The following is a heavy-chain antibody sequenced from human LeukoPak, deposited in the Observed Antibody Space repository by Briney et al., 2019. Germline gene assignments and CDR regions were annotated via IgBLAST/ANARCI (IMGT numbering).Heavy chain of an antibody. CDR1: GGPISSGGYY. CDR2: IYYSGST. D-gene: IGHD3-22*01. V-gene: IGHV4-31*03. Sequence: TLSLTCTVSGGPISSGGYYWSWIRQHPGKGLEWIGYIYYSGSTYYNPSLKSRVTISVDTSKNQFSLKLSSVTAADTAVYYCARGYDSSGYYPMIFDYWGQGTLVTVSS. CDR3: ARGYDSSGYYPMIFDY. J-gene: IGHJ4*02.